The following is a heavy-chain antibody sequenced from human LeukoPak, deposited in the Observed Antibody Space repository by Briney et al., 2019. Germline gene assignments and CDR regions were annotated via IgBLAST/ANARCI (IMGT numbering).Heavy chain of an antibody. Sequence: GGSLRLSCAASGFTFDDYAMHWVRQAPGKGLEWVSRISRNSGSIGYADSVKGRFTISRDNAKNSLYLQMNSLRAEDTAVYCCARAIGSGYDSEGLDYWGQGTLVSVSS. V-gene: IGHV3-9*01. D-gene: IGHD5-12*01. J-gene: IGHJ4*02. CDR3: ARAIGSGYDSEGLDY. CDR2: ISRNSGSI. CDR1: GFTFDDYA.